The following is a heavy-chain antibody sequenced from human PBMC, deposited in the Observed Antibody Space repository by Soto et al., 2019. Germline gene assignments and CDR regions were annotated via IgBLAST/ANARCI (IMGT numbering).Heavy chain of an antibody. V-gene: IGHV3-23*01. CDR3: ANFRGPAFYYFDIVGNYFDH. D-gene: IGHD3-22*01. J-gene: IGHJ4*02. CDR1: GFSFDNYA. CDR2: TTGSGGNT. Sequence: VGSLRLSCAASGFSFDNYAMSWVRQAPGKGLEWVASTTGSGGNTDYAESVKGRFLISRDNFENTLYLEMNSLRAEDTAIYYCANFRGPAFYYFDIVGNYFDHWGQGTLVTVSS.